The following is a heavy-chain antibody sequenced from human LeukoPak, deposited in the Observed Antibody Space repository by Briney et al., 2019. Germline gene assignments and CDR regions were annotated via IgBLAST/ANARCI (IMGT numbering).Heavy chain of an antibody. D-gene: IGHD3-10*02. CDR1: GFMFRSSS. CDR2: ISASAGNI. Sequence: GGSLRLSCAASGFMFRSSSMSWVRQVPGKELEWVSTISASAGNIYYADSVKGRFTISRDNSKNTLFLRMDSLRAEDTAIYYCAKRPAAVRGVIPYVDYWGQGTLVTVSS. V-gene: IGHV3-23*01. CDR3: AKRPAAVRGVIPYVDY. J-gene: IGHJ4*02.